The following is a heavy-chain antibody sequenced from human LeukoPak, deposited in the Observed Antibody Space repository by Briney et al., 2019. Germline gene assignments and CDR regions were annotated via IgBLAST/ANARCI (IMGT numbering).Heavy chain of an antibody. J-gene: IGHJ6*03. D-gene: IGHD5-24*01. CDR2: IKQDGSEK. V-gene: IGHV3-7*01. Sequence: GGSLRLSCVASGFTFSSRDWMTWVRQAPGMGLEWVASIKQDGSEKYYVDSVKGRFTISRDNAKNSLYLQMNSLRAEDTAVYFCARDRRFKSSRYYYYYMDVWGKGTTVSVSS. CDR3: ARDRRFKSSRYYYYYMDV. CDR1: GFTFSSRDW.